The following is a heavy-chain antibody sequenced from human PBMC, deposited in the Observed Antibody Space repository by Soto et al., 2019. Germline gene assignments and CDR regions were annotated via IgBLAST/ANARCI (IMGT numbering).Heavy chain of an antibody. J-gene: IGHJ2*01. CDR1: GGSFSGYY. D-gene: IGHD3-9*01. Sequence: QVQLQQWGAGPLRPLETLSLTCGVSGGSFSGYYWAWIRQSPGKGLEWIGEINDRGSINYNPSLKGRGSISVGRPANHSSLRLRSGTAADTAVYYCARESHDILTGPPWVWYFDLWGRGTLVTVSS. V-gene: IGHV4-34*01. CDR3: ARESHDILTGPPWVWYFDL. CDR2: INDRGSI.